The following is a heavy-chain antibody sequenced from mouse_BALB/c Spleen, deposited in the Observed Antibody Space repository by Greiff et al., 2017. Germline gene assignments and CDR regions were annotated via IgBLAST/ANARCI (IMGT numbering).Heavy chain of an antibody. J-gene: IGHJ4*01. CDR1: GYTFTSYW. CDR3: TRKNYRYDVGAMDY. CDR2: IYPGNSDT. V-gene: IGHV1-5*01. Sequence: VQLQQSGTVLARPGASVKISCKASGYTFTSYWMHWVKQRPGQGLEWIGAIYPGNSDTSYNQKFKGKAKLTAVTSTSTAYMELSSLTNEDSAVYYCTRKNYRYDVGAMDYWGQGTSVTVSS. D-gene: IGHD2-14*01.